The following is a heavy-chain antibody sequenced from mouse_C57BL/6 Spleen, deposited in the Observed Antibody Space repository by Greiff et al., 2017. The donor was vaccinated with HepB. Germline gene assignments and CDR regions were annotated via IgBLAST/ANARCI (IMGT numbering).Heavy chain of an antibody. J-gene: IGHJ4*01. CDR1: GYTFTSYW. D-gene: IGHD1-1*01. Sequence: QVQLQQPGAELVKPGASVKLSCKASGYTFTSYWMHWVKQSPGQGLEWIGMIHPNSGSTNYNEKFKSKATLTVDKSSSTAYMQLSSLTSEDSAVYYCARGGFYYGSRNYYAMDYWGQGTSVTVSS. CDR3: ARGGFYYGSRNYYAMDY. V-gene: IGHV1-64*01. CDR2: IHPNSGST.